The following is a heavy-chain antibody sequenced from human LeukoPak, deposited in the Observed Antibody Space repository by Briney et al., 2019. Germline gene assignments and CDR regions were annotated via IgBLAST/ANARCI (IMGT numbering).Heavy chain of an antibody. V-gene: IGHV3-7*01. CDR1: GFTFSTYW. J-gene: IGHJ4*02. D-gene: IGHD1-26*01. CDR2: MNQDGSEK. Sequence: GGSLRLSCAASGFTFSTYWMSWVRQAPGKGLEWVANMNQDGSEKYYVDSVKGRFTISRDNAKNSLYLQMNNLRPEDTAVYYCARGGELLRPADYWGQGTLVTVSS. CDR3: ARGGELLRPADY.